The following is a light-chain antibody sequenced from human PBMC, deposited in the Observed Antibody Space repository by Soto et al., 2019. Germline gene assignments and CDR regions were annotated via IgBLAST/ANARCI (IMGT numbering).Light chain of an antibody. J-gene: IGKJ1*01. V-gene: IGKV2-28*01. CDR2: LGS. CDR3: MQALQTPWT. CDR1: QSLLHSNGYNY. Sequence: EIVMTQSPLSLPVTPGEPASISCRSTQSLLHSNGYNYLDWYLQKPGQSPQLLIYLGSNRASGVPDRFSGSGSGTDFTLKISRVEAEDVGLYYCMQALQTPWTFGQGTRVEIK.